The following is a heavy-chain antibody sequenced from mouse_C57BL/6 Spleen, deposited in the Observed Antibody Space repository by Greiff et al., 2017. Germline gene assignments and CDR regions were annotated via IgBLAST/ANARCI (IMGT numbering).Heavy chain of an antibody. Sequence: VQLKQSGAELVRPGASVKLSCTASGFNIKDDYMHWVKQRPEQGLEWIGWIDPENGDTEYASKFQGKATITADTSSNTAYLQLSNLTSEDTAVYYCTRPYGNYHAMDYWGQGTSVTVSS. CDR2: IDPENGDT. D-gene: IGHD2-1*01. CDR3: TRPYGNYHAMDY. V-gene: IGHV14-4*01. J-gene: IGHJ4*01. CDR1: GFNIKDDY.